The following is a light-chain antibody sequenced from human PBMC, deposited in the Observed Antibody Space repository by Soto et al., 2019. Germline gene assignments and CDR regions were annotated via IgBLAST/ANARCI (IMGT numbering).Light chain of an antibody. Sequence: DIQMTQSPSSVSASVGDRVTITCRASQDISSSWLAWYQQKPGKAPNLLIYAASSLQSGVPSRFSGIGSGTDFTLTISSLQPEDFATYYCQQANSFPLTFGGGTKVEIK. CDR2: AAS. CDR1: QDISSSW. CDR3: QQANSFPLT. V-gene: IGKV1-12*01. J-gene: IGKJ4*01.